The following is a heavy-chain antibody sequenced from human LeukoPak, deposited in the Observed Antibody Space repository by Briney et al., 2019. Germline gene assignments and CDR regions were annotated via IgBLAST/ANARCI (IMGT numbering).Heavy chain of an antibody. CDR3: AREGMGYYDSSGYYNWFDP. CDR1: GCTFTSYY. Sequence: GASVKVSCKASGCTFTSYYMHWVRQAPGQGLEWMGIINPSGGSTSYAQKFQGRVTMTRDTSTSTVYMELSSLRSEDTAVYYCAREGMGYYDSSGYYNWFDPWGQGTLVTVSS. CDR2: INPSGGST. D-gene: IGHD3-22*01. J-gene: IGHJ5*02. V-gene: IGHV1-46*01.